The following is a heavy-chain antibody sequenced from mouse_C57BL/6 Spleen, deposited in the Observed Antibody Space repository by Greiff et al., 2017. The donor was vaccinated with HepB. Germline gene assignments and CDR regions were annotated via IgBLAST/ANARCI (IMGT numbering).Heavy chain of an antibody. CDR1: GYAFTNYL. J-gene: IGHJ4*01. CDR3: ARSRSYYDYYYAMDY. CDR2: INPGSGGT. D-gene: IGHD2-4*01. V-gene: IGHV1-54*01. Sequence: QVQLQQSGAELVRPGTSVKVSCKASGYAFTNYLIEWVKQRPGQGLEWIGVINPGSGGTNYNEKLKGKATLTADKSSSTAYMQLSSLTSEDSAVYFCARSRSYYDYYYAMDYWGQGTSVTVSS.